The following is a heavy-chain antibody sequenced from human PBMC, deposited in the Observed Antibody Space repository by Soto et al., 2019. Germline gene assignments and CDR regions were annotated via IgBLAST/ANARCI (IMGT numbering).Heavy chain of an antibody. CDR3: ARGRYYGMDV. CDR2: IYSGGTT. J-gene: IGHJ6*02. D-gene: IGHD2-15*01. V-gene: IGHV3-53*01. Sequence: EVQLVESGGGLIQPGGSLRLSCAASGFTVSNDFLSWVRQAPGTGLEWVSGIYSGGTTYYADSVTGRFTISRDNSKNTLYLQMNSLGAEDTAVYCCARGRYYGMDVWGQGTTVTVSS. CDR1: GFTVSNDF.